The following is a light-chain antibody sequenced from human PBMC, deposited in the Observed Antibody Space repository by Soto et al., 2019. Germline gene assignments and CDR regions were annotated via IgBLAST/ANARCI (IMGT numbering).Light chain of an antibody. V-gene: IGKV3-11*01. CDR2: GAS. Sequence: ETVLTQSPDTLSLSPGERVTLSCRASQSLPSNSLAWYQQKPGQAPRLLFYGASNRASGIPPRFSGSGSGTDFTLTISSLEPEDFAVYYCQQRSNWPPSITFGQGTRLEIK. CDR3: QQRSNWPPSIT. CDR1: QSLPSN. J-gene: IGKJ5*01.